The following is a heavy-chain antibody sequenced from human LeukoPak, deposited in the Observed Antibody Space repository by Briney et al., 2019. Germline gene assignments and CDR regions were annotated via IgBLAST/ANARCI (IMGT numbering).Heavy chain of an antibody. CDR3: ARAIFSRGWYLVDY. D-gene: IGHD6-19*01. Sequence: GGSLRLSCAASGFPFSSYSMTWVRRAPGRGLEWVSSISTRIDYMYYADSVKGRFTTSRDNAKNSLYLQMNSLRAEDTAVYYCARAIFSRGWYLVDYWGQGTLVTVSS. V-gene: IGHV3-21*01. J-gene: IGHJ4*02. CDR2: ISTRIDYM. CDR1: GFPFSSYS.